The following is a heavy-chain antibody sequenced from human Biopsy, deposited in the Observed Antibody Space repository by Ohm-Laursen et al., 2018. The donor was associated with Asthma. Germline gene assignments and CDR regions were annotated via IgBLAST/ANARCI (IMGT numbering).Heavy chain of an antibody. J-gene: IGHJ6*02. CDR2: ISSSSSTI. CDR3: ARDYGGNSGYYYGMDV. V-gene: IGHV3-48*02. D-gene: IGHD4-23*01. CDR1: GFTFSSYS. Sequence: SLRLSCAASGFTFSSYSMNWVCQAPGKGLEWVSYISSSSSTIYYADSVKGRFTISRDNAKNSLYLQMNSLRDEDTAVYYCARDYGGNSGYYYGMDVWGQGTTVTVSS.